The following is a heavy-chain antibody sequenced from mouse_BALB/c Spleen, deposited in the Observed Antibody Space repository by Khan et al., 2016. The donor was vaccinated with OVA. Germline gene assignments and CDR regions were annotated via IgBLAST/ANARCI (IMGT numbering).Heavy chain of an antibody. CDR2: IDPANGNT. J-gene: IGHJ2*01. CDR1: GFNIKDTY. V-gene: IGHV14-3*02. Sequence: VRLQQSGAELVKPGASVKLSCTASGFNIKDTYMHWVKQRPEQGLEWIGRIDPANGNTKYDPKFQGKATITADTPSNTAYLKHSSLTSEDTAVYYCARMNAWGQGTTLTVSS. CDR3: ARMNA.